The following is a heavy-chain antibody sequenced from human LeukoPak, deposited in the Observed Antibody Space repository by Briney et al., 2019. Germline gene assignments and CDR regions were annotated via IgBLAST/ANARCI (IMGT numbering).Heavy chain of an antibody. CDR2: IYTSGST. CDR1: GGSISSGSYY. J-gene: IGHJ4*02. D-gene: IGHD3-10*01. V-gene: IGHV4-61*02. Sequence: SETLSLTCTVSGGSISSGSYYWSWIRQPAGKGLEWIGRIYTSGSTNYNPSLKSRVTISVDTSKNQFSLKLSSVTAADTAVYYCARAMVRGVIMLGYWGQGTLVTVSS. CDR3: ARAMVRGVIMLGY.